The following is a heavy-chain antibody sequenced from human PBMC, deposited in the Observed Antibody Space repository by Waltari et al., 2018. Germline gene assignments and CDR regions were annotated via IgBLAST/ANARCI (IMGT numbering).Heavy chain of an antibody. CDR1: GGSISSSSYY. CDR3: ARHLAYDSSGYRFDY. J-gene: IGHJ4*02. CDR2: IYYSGST. D-gene: IGHD3-22*01. Sequence: QLQLQESGPGLVKPSETLSLTCTVSGGSISSSSYYWGWIRQPPGKGLEWIGSIYYSGSTYDNPSLKSRVTISVDTSKNQFSLKLSSVTAADTAVYYCARHLAYDSSGYRFDYWGQGTLVTVSS. V-gene: IGHV4-39*01.